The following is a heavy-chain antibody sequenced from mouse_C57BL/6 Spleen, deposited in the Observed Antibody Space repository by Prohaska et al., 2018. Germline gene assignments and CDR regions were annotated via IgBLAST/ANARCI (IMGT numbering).Heavy chain of an antibody. V-gene: IGHV5-4*01. J-gene: IGHJ2*01. CDR1: GFTFSSYA. CDR3: ARNGYEGFDY. Sequence: EVQLVESGGGLVKPGGSLKLSCAASGFTFSSYAMSWVRQTPEKRLAWVVTISYGGSYTYYPDNVKSRFTISRDNAKNNLYLQMSHLKSEDTAMYYCARNGYEGFDYWGQGTTLTVSS. CDR2: ISYGGSYT. D-gene: IGHD2-2*01.